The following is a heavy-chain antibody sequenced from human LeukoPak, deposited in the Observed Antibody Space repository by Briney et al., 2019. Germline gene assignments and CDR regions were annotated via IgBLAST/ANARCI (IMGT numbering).Heavy chain of an antibody. CDR2: IKHDGSEK. V-gene: IGHV3-7*01. CDR1: GFIFTGYF. Sequence: GGSLRLSCAASGFIFTGYFMSWVRQAPGKGLEWVASIKHDGSEKYYVDSVRGRFTISRDNTKNLPYLQMSSLRAEDTAVYYCATDRGWRTSGYYLYYFEYWGQGTLVTVSS. J-gene: IGHJ4*02. D-gene: IGHD3-3*01. CDR3: ATDRGWRTSGYYLYYFEY.